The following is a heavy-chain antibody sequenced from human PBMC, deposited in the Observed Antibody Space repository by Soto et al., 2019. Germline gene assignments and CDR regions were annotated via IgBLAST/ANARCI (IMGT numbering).Heavy chain of an antibody. CDR2: ITASGRNS. CDR1: GFTFNSYA. V-gene: IGHV3-23*01. Sequence: EVQLLESGGGLIQPGGSLRLSCEASGFTFNSYAMSWVRQAPGKGLEGVSSITASGRNSYYADSVKGRFTISRDQSKNPLVLQRASLRAKDTALYYGGKLTAYYAFWSGSGFDCWGQGALVTVSS. J-gene: IGHJ4*02. D-gene: IGHD3-3*01. CDR3: GKLTAYYAFWSGSGFDC.